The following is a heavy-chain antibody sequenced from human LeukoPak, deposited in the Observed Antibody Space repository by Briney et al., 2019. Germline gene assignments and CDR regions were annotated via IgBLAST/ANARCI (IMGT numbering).Heavy chain of an antibody. CDR3: ARELVEIAAAATDY. D-gene: IGHD6-13*01. J-gene: IGHJ4*02. V-gene: IGHV3-21*01. CDR1: GFTFSSYS. Sequence: GSLRLSCAASGFTFSSYSMNWVRQAPGEGLGWGSSISSSSSYIYYADSVKGRFTISRDNAKNSLYLQMNSLRVEDTAVYYCARELVEIAAAATDYWGQGTLVTVSS. CDR2: ISSSSSYI.